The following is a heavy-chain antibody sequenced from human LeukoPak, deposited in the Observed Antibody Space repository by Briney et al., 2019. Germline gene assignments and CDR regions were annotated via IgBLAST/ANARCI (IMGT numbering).Heavy chain of an antibody. CDR3: ARANYYDTSGFDY. CDR1: GFTFSSYE. Sequence: GGSLRLSCAASGFTFSSYEMNWVRQAPGKGLEWVSYISSSGSAIYYADSVKGRFTISRDNAKNSLYLQMNSLRAEDTAVYYCARANYYDTSGFDYWGQGTLVTVSS. CDR2: ISSSGSAI. J-gene: IGHJ4*02. V-gene: IGHV3-48*03. D-gene: IGHD3-22*01.